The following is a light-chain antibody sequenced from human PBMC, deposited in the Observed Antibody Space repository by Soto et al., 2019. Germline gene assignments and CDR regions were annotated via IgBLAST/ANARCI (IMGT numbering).Light chain of an antibody. Sequence: ELALTQSPATLSLSPGARATLSCRASQSVSSYLAWYQQKPGQAPRLLIYDASNRATGIPARFSGSGSGTDFTLTISSLEPEDFAVYYCQQRSNWLTFGGGTKVEI. CDR3: QQRSNWLT. CDR2: DAS. CDR1: QSVSSY. J-gene: IGKJ4*01. V-gene: IGKV3-11*01.